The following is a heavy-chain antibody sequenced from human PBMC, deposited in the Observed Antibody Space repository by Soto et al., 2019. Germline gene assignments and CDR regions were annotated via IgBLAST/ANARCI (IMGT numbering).Heavy chain of an antibody. D-gene: IGHD6-13*01. Sequence: SETLSLTCAVYGGSFSGYYWSWIRQPPGKGLEWIGEINHSGSTNYNPSLKSRVTISVDTSKNQFSLKLSSVTAADTAVYYCAKSNGAPYSSMGSAAFDIWGQGTMVTVSS. CDR3: AKSNGAPYSSMGSAAFDI. CDR2: INHSGST. CDR1: GGSFSGYY. V-gene: IGHV4-34*01. J-gene: IGHJ3*02.